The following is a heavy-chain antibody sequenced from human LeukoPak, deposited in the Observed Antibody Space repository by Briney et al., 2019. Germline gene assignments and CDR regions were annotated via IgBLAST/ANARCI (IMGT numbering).Heavy chain of an antibody. CDR1: GGSISSGGYY. V-gene: IGHV4-31*03. CDR2: IYYSGST. D-gene: IGHD3-9*01. Sequence: SQTLSLTCTVSGGSISSGGYYWSWIRQHRGKGLEWIGYIYYSGSTYYNPSLKSRVTISVDTSKNQFSLKLSSVTAADTAVYYCARVSLQLRYFDIDYWGQGTLVTVSS. CDR3: ARVSLQLRYFDIDY. J-gene: IGHJ4*02.